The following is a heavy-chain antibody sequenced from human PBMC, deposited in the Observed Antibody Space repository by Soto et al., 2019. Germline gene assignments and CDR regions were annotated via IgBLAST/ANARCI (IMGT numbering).Heavy chain of an antibody. CDR2: IYYSGST. CDR3: ARGGYYYDSSGYFGNIDY. J-gene: IGHJ4*02. Sequence: PSETLSLTCTVSGGSVSSGSYYWSWIRQPPGKGLEWIGYIYYSGSTNYNPSLKSRVTISVDTSKNQFSLKLSSVTAADTAVYYCARGGYYYDSSGYFGNIDYWGQGTLVTVSS. D-gene: IGHD3-22*01. V-gene: IGHV4-61*01. CDR1: GGSVSSGSYY.